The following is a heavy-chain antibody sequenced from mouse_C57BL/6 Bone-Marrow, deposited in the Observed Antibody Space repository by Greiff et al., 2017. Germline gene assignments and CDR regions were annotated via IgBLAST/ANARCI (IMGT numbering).Heavy chain of an antibody. CDR3: ARITTVVAPYVDV. Sequence: QVQLQQPGAELVKPGASVKMSCKASGYTFTSYWITWVKQRPGQGLEWIGDIYPGSGSTNYNEKFKSKVTLTVDTSSSTAYLQLSSLTSEDSAVYYCARITTVVAPYVDVWGTGTTVTVSS. CDR1: GYTFTSYW. CDR2: IYPGSGST. D-gene: IGHD1-1*01. J-gene: IGHJ1*03. V-gene: IGHV1-55*01.